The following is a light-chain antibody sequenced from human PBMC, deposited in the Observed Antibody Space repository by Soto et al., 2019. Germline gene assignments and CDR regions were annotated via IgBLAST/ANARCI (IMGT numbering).Light chain of an antibody. CDR3: QQFNSL. Sequence: DIQMTQSPSSLSASVGDRVTITCRASKTISTYLNWYQKKPGKAPQLLIYAASTLQRGVPSRFSGSGSGTHFILTISNLQPEDFATYYCQQFNSLFGQGTRLEIK. CDR2: AAS. CDR1: KTISTY. J-gene: IGKJ5*01. V-gene: IGKV1-39*01.